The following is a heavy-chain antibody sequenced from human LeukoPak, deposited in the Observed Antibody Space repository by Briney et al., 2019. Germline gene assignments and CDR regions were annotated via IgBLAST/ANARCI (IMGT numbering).Heavy chain of an antibody. CDR1: GFTFSNCA. Sequence: GGSLRVSCATSGFTFSNCAMSWVRQTPGNGLEWVSAISARGEGTYFADSVQGRFTISKDYTKDTLYLQMNSLRAEDTAVYYCAKMTGAIPHIDYWGQGTLVTVSS. CDR2: ISARGEGT. D-gene: IGHD2-21*01. CDR3: AKMTGAIPHIDY. V-gene: IGHV3-23*01. J-gene: IGHJ4*02.